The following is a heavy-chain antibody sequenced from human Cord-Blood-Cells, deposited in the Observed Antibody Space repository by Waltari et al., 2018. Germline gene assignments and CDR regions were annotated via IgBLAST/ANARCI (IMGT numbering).Heavy chain of an antibody. CDR1: GFSFSGSA. V-gene: IGHV3-73*02. CDR3: TRHTVAGDY. CDR2: IRSKANSYAT. Sequence: EVQLVESGGGLVQPGGSLKLSRAASGFSFSGSAMHWGRQASGKGLEWVGRIRSKANSYATAYAASVKGRFTISRDDSKNTAYLQMNSLKTEDTAVYYCTRHTVAGDYWGQGTLVTVSS. J-gene: IGHJ4*02. D-gene: IGHD6-19*01.